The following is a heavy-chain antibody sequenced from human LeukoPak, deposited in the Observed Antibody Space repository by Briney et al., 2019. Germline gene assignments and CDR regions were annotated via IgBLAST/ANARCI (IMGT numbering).Heavy chain of an antibody. CDR1: GFSISTTSYY. J-gene: IGHJ4*02. Sequence: PSETLSLSCSVSGFSISTTSYYWGWLRQSPGNGLELIANIFSGAMTKTNYNPSLKGRVAISVDTSRNRFSLTLTSVTAEDTAVYYCARCLYRFGSFYFDLWGQGSLVTVSS. D-gene: IGHD5-18*01. CDR2: IFSGAMTKT. CDR3: ARCLYRFGSFYFDL. V-gene: IGHV4-39*01.